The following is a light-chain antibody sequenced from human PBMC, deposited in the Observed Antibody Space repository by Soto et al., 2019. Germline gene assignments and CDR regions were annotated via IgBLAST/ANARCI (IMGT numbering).Light chain of an antibody. V-gene: IGKV3-11*01. Sequence: ENVLTQSPVTLSLSPGERATLSCRASQSVKRYLAWYQQNPGQAPRLLIYDASNRAAGIPARFSGSESGTDFTLTISSLDPEDFAVYYCKSRSSWPPVLTVGGGPEVEIK. CDR1: QSVKRY. CDR2: DAS. J-gene: IGKJ4*02. CDR3: KSRSSWPPVLT.